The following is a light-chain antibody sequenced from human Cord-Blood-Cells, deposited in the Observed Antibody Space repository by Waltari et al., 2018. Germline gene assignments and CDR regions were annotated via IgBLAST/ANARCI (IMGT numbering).Light chain of an antibody. V-gene: IGKV3-15*01. CDR1: QSVSSN. CDR2: GAS. J-gene: IGKJ2*01. Sequence: EIVMTQSPATLSVSPGESATLSCRASQSVSSNLAWYQQKPGQAPRPLIYGASTRATGIPARFSGSGSGTEFTLTISSLQSEDFAVYYCQQYNNWYTVGQGTKLEIK. CDR3: QQYNNWYT.